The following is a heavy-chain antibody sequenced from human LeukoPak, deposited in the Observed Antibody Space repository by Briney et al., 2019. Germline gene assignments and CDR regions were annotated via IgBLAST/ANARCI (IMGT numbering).Heavy chain of an antibody. CDR3: AKVGSSSSWYYGHY. CDR1: GFTFSSYG. V-gene: IGHV3-33*06. CDR2: IWYDGSNK. J-gene: IGHJ4*02. D-gene: IGHD6-13*01. Sequence: GGSLRLSCAASGFTFSSYGMHWVRQAPGKGLEWVAVIWYDGSNKYYADSVKGRFTISRDNSKNTLYLQMNSLRAEDTAVYYCAKVGSSSSWYYGHYWGQGTLVTVSS.